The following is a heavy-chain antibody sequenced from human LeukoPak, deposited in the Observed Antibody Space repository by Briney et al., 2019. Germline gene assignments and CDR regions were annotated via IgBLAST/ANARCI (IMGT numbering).Heavy chain of an antibody. J-gene: IGHJ6*02. V-gene: IGHV3-23*05. Sequence: GGSLRLSCEASGFTFSAYAMTWVRQAPGKGLEWVSSIGSDNKPHYSESVKGRFAISRDNSKSMLFLQLNSLRAGDTALYYCAGDRHYYVAMDVWGQGTTVTVSS. CDR1: GFTFSAYA. CDR2: IGSDNKP. CDR3: AGDRHYYVAMDV. D-gene: IGHD3-10*02.